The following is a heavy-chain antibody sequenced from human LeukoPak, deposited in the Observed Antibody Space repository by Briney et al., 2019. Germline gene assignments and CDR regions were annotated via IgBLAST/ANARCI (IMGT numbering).Heavy chain of an antibody. CDR2: ISGSGGST. CDR3: AKDRWGSFWFDH. CDR1: GFTFSSYA. D-gene: IGHD5-24*01. Sequence: RLSCAXSGFTFSSYAMSWVRQAPGKGLEWVSAISGSGGSTYYADSVKGRFTISRDNSKNTLYLQMNSLRAEDTSVYYCAKDRWGSFWFDHWGQGTLVTVSS. V-gene: IGHV3-23*01. J-gene: IGHJ5*02.